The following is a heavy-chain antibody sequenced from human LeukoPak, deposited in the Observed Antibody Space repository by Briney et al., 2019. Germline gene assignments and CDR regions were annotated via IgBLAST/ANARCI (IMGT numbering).Heavy chain of an antibody. CDR3: AKGYSSGWLGAFDI. D-gene: IGHD6-19*01. Sequence: GGSLRLSCAASGFTFDDYTMHWVRQAPGRGLEWVSLISWDGGTTYYADSVKGRFTISRDNAKNSLYLQMNSLRAEDTALYYCAKGYSSGWLGAFDIWGQGTMVTVSS. J-gene: IGHJ3*02. CDR1: GFTFDDYT. CDR2: ISWDGGTT. V-gene: IGHV3-43*01.